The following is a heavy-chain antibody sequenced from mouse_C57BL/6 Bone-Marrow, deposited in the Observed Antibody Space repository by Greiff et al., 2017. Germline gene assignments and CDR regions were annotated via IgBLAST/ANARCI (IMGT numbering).Heavy chain of an antibody. CDR3: ARNDEDWFAY. CDR2: ISYDGSN. V-gene: IGHV3-6*01. J-gene: IGHJ3*01. D-gene: IGHD2-12*01. CDR1: GYSITSGYY. Sequence: EVQLQESGPGLVKPSQSLSLTCSVTGYSITSGYYWNWIRQFPGNNLEWMGYISYDGSNNYNPSLKNRISITRDTSKNQFFLKLNSVTTEDTATYYCARNDEDWFAYWGQGTLVTVSA.